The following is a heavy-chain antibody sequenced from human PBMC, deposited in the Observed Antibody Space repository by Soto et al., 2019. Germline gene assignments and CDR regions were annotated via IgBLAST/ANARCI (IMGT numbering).Heavy chain of an antibody. CDR1: GFTFSDYY. J-gene: IGHJ6*04. D-gene: IGHD4-17*01. Sequence: QVQVVESGGGLVKPGGSLRLSCAASGFTFSDYYMSWVRQAPGKGLEWLSSISGTSNTIYYADSVRGRFTISRDNAKISLYLQKTALRDEDTAVYYCARDRLDNSMDVWGKGTTVPVSS. CDR3: ARDRLDNSMDV. CDR2: ISGTSNTI. V-gene: IGHV3-11*01.